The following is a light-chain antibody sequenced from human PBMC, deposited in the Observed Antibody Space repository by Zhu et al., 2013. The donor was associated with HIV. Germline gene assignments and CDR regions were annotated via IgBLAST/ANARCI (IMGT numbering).Light chain of an antibody. CDR2: DAS. V-gene: IGKV3-11*01. J-gene: IGKJ4*01. CDR1: QSVSTY. Sequence: EVVLTQSPATLSLSPGERATLSCRASQSVSTYLAWFQQNPGQAPRLLIYDASNRATGIPARFSGSGSGTDFTLTINRLEPEDFAVYYCQQYSSPSFTFGGGTKVEIK. CDR3: QQYSSPSFT.